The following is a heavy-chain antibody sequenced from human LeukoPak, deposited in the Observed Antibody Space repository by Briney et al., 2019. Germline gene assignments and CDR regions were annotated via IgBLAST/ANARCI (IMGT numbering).Heavy chain of an antibody. CDR2: IRSDGSNK. Sequence: GGSLRLSCAASGFTFDTYGMHWVRQAPGKGLEWVAFIRSDGSNKYYADSVKGRFAISRDNSKNTLYLQMNSLRAEDTAVYYCAKLVLGYCSGGSCYSDAFDIWGQGTMVTVSS. V-gene: IGHV3-30*02. CDR3: AKLVLGYCSGGSCYSDAFDI. D-gene: IGHD2-15*01. J-gene: IGHJ3*02. CDR1: GFTFDTYG.